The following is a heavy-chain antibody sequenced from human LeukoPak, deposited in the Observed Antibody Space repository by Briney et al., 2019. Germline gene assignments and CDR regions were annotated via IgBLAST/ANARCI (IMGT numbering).Heavy chain of an antibody. Sequence: ASVKVSCKASGYTFTNYAIHWVRQAPGQGLEWMGWINGGNGNTRYSQRFHGRVTITRDTSASMVYMELSSLKSDDMAVYYCTREWGYCSGVSCSGWFDPWGQGTLVTVSS. V-gene: IGHV1-3*03. CDR3: TREWGYCSGVSCSGWFDP. J-gene: IGHJ5*02. CDR1: GYTFTNYA. D-gene: IGHD2-15*01. CDR2: INGGNGNT.